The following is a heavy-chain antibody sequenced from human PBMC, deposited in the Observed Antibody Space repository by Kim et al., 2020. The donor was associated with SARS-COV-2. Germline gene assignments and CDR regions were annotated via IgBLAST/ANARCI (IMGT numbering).Heavy chain of an antibody. D-gene: IGHD6-13*01. CDR2: ISYDGSNK. V-gene: IGHV3-30*18. J-gene: IGHJ4*02. CDR3: AKGSIAAAGTGFDY. CDR1: GFTFSSYG. Sequence: GGSLRLSCAASGFTFSSYGMHWVRQAPGKGLEWVAVISYDGSNKYYADSVKGRFTISRDNSKNTLYLQMNSLRAEDTAVYYCAKGSIAAAGTGFDYWGRGTLVTVSS.